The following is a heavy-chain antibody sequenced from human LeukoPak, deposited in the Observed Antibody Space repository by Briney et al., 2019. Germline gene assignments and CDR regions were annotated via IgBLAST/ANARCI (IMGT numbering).Heavy chain of an antibody. J-gene: IGHJ6*02. CDR2: INHSGST. CDR1: GFTFSNHA. D-gene: IGHD3-10*01. CDR3: ARGSITMVRGVIIPNYYYYYGMDV. Sequence: GSLRLSCAASGFTFSNHAMSWIRQPPGKGLEWIGEINHSGSTNYNPSLKSRVTISVDTSKNQFSLKLSSVTAADTAVYYCARGSITMVRGVIIPNYYYYYGMDVWGQGTTVTVSS. V-gene: IGHV4-34*01.